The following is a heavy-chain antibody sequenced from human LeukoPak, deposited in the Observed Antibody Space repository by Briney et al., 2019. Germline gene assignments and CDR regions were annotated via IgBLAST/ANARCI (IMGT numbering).Heavy chain of an antibody. V-gene: IGHV3-66*01. Sequence: GGSLRLSCTASGFTVSSNYMSWVRQAPGKGLEWVSVIFSGGGIYYADSVKGRFTISRDNSKNTLYLRMSSLRVEDTAVYYCASRMVATILFDYYGMDVWGQGTTVTVSS. CDR3: ASRMVATILFDYYGMDV. D-gene: IGHD5-12*01. CDR2: IFSGGGI. J-gene: IGHJ6*02. CDR1: GFTVSSNY.